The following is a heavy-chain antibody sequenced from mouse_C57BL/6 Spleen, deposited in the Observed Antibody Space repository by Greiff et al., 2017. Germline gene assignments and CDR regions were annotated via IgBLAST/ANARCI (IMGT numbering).Heavy chain of an antibody. CDR2: INPNYGTT. J-gene: IGHJ2*01. Sequence: EVKLVESGPELVKPGASVKISCKASGYSFTDYNMNWVKQSNGKSLEWICVINPNYGTTSYNQKFKGKATLTVDQSSSTAYMQINSLTSEDSAVYYCARSGYGGFDYWGQGTTLTVSS. D-gene: IGHD1-1*01. V-gene: IGHV1-39*01. CDR3: ARSGYGGFDY. CDR1: GYSFTDYN.